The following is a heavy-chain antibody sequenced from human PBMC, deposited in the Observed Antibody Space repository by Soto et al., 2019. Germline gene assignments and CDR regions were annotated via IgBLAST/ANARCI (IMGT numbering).Heavy chain of an antibody. V-gene: IGHV5-51*01. J-gene: IGHJ5*02. CDR3: ARGYFDSGHGYDL. D-gene: IGHD3-10*01. Sequence: PGESLKISCKGPGHLFNNHWIGWVRQTPGKGLEWMGLIFTRDSETKTSPSFQGHVSFSVDNSINTVYLQWTSLKTTDTGIYVCARGYFDSGHGYDLWGQRTLVTVSS. CDR2: IFTRDSET. CDR1: GHLFNNHW.